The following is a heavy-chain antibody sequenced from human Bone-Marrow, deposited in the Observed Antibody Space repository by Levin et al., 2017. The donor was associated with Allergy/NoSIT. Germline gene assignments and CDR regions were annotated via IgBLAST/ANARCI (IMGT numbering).Heavy chain of an antibody. Sequence: GGSLRLSCAASVFTFRLFVMTWVRQAPGRGLEWVSPLRARGSAPSSADSVPGRFTISRDDSKNTLYLQMPSLRVEDTAIDFCTKAADADYYSGQNAGGQGTRVIVSS. J-gene: IGHJ4*02. CDR2: LRARGSAP. CDR3: TKAADADYYSGQNA. CDR1: VFTFRLFV. D-gene: IGHD3-22*01. V-gene: IGHV3-23*01.